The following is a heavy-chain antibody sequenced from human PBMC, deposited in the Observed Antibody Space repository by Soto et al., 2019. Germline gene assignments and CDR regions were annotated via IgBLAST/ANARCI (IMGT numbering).Heavy chain of an antibody. Sequence: TLSLTCTVSGGSISSYYWSWIRQPPGKGLERIGYIYYSGSTNYNPSLKSRVTISVDTSKNQFSLKLSSVTAADTAAYYCARGDGVVVAATQGLLLDYWGQGTLVTVSS. V-gene: IGHV4-59*01. CDR1: GGSISSYY. CDR2: IYYSGST. D-gene: IGHD2-15*01. J-gene: IGHJ4*02. CDR3: ARGDGVVVAATQGLLLDY.